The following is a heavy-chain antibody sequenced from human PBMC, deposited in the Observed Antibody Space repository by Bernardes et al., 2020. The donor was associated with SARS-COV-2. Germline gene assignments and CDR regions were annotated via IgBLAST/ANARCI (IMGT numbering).Heavy chain of an antibody. J-gene: IGHJ6*02. CDR3: ARALPWGVATVGYYYGMDV. CDR2: IGTAGDP. CDR1: GFTFSSYD. Sequence: GGSLRLSCAASGFTFSSYDMHWVRHATGKGLEWVSAIGTAGDPYYPGSVKGRFTISRENAKNSLYLQMNSLRAGDTAVYYCARALPWGVATVGYYYGMDVWGQGTTVTVSS. D-gene: IGHD5-12*01. V-gene: IGHV3-13*05.